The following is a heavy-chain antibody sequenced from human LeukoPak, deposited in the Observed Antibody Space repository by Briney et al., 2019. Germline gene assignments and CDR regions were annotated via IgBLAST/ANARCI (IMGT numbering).Heavy chain of an antibody. CDR2: ISWNSGSI. Sequence: GGSLRLSCAASGFTFSSYGMHWVRQAPGKGLEWVSGISWNSGSIGYADSVKGRFTISRDNAKNSLYLQMNSLRAEDTALYYCAKDTEFGSGGSCYLCAFDIWGQGTMVTVSS. CDR3: AKDTEFGSGGSCYLCAFDI. CDR1: GFTFSSYG. D-gene: IGHD2-15*01. J-gene: IGHJ3*02. V-gene: IGHV3-9*01.